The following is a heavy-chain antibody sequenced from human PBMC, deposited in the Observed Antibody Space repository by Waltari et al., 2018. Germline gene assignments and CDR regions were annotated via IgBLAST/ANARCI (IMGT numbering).Heavy chain of an antibody. CDR3: SSGPSGYDLQFDY. Sequence: QVQLVQSGAEVKKPGASVKVSCKASGYSCTSFDINWVLRATGHGLEWVAWMNPNSGHTGYAHKFQGIVTLTTDTATSTAYLDLRSLTSVDTADSYCSSGPSGYDLQFDYWGQGTLVTVSS. CDR2: MNPNSGHT. CDR1: GYSCTSFD. J-gene: IGHJ4*02. D-gene: IGHD5-12*01. V-gene: IGHV1-8*03.